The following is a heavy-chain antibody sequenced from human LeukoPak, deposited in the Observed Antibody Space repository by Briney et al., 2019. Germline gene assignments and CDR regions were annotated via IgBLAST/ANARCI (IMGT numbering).Heavy chain of an antibody. V-gene: IGHV4-4*07. Sequence: SESLSLTCTVSGGSISSYYWTWIRQSAGKGLEWIGRINTSGSTNYNPPLRSRVTMSVNTSKNQFSLNLTSVTAADTAVYSCAREGGDPRWLDPWGQGTLVTVSS. CDR1: GGSISSYY. CDR3: AREGGDPRWLDP. D-gene: IGHD6-25*01. J-gene: IGHJ5*02. CDR2: INTSGST.